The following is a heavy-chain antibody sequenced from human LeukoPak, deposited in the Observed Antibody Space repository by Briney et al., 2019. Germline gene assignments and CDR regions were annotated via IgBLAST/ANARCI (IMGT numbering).Heavy chain of an antibody. CDR1: GFTFSNCA. Sequence: GGSLRLSCAASGFTFSNCAMSWVRQAPGQGLEWVSVIGRSGDKTNYADSVKGRCTASRDNSKNTLYLQMNSLRAEDTAVYYCAKSRGYCSAGSSCYFDYWGRGTLVTVSS. D-gene: IGHD2-15*01. V-gene: IGHV3-23*01. J-gene: IGHJ4*02. CDR3: AKSRGYCSAGSSCYFDY. CDR2: IGRSGDKT.